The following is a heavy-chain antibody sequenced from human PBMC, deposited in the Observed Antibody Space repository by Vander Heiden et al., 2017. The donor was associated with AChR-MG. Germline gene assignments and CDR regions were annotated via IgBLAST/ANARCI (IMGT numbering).Heavy chain of an antibody. V-gene: IGHV1-2*02. CDR1: GYTFTIYY. D-gene: IGHD3-16*01. CDR3: ARSAGGAFDI. Sequence: QVHLVQSGAEVVKPGASVTVSCKTSGYTFTIYYIHWVRQAPGQGLEWMGYINPDTGVTTSAQTFQGRLTMTRDASVTTAYMELTRLTSDDTAMYYCARSAGGAFDIWGQGTSLIVSS. J-gene: IGHJ3*02. CDR2: INPDTGVT.